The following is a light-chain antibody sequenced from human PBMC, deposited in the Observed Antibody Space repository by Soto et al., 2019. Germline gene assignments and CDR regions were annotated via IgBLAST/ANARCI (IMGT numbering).Light chain of an antibody. CDR2: AAS. J-gene: IGKJ4*01. Sequence: VGVTQSPSSLSASVGDRVTITCRASQGIINYLAWYQQKPGKVPKLLIYAASTLQSGVPSRFSGSGSGTDFTLTISSLQHEDVATYYCQKCGIAPFTFGCGTKVDIK. V-gene: IGKV1-27*01. CDR1: QGIINY. CDR3: QKCGIAPFT.